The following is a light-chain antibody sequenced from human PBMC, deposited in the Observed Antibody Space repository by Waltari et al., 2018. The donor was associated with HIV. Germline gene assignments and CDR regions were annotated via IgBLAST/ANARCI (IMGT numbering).Light chain of an antibody. CDR2: RNN. J-gene: IGLJ3*02. V-gene: IGLV1-47*01. CDR3: ATWDDSLSGWV. CDR1: SSNIRSTY. Sequence: QSVLTPPPSASGTPGQRVPLSCSGGSSNIRSTYFSWYHQFQGTAPKLLMYRNNQRPSGVPDRFSGSKSGTSASLAISGLRSEDEADYFCATWDDSLSGWVFGGGTNLTVL.